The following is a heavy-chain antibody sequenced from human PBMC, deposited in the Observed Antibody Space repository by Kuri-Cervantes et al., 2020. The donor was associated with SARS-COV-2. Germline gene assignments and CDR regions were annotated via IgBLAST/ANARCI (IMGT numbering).Heavy chain of an antibody. Sequence: GESLKISCTASGFTFGDYALGWVRQAPAKGLEWVGFNRSKAYGGTTEYTASVKGRFTIARDDSKSIAYLQMTSRKTENTAVYYCNSAGFDPWGQGTLVTVSS. CDR2: NRSKAYGGTT. V-gene: IGHV3-49*04. CDR1: GFTFGDYA. J-gene: IGHJ5*02. CDR3: NSAGFDP.